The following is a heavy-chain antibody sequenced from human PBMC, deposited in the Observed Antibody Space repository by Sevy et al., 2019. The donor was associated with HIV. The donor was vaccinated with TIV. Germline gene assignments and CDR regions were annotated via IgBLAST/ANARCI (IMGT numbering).Heavy chain of an antibody. CDR3: ASDSAVVPRALVY. Sequence: SETLSLTCNVSGDSISSYFWSWFRQFPGKGLEWIGYLYYSGSSEYNPSLRSRVTISIDTSKKYLSMKLTSVTAADTAVYYCASDSAVVPRALVYWGQGTLVTVSS. CDR2: LYYSGSS. D-gene: IGHD2-15*01. J-gene: IGHJ4*02. V-gene: IGHV4-59*01. CDR1: GDSISSYF.